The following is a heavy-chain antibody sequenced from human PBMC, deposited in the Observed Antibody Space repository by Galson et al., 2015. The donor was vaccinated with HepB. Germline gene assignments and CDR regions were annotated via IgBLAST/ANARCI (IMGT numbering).Heavy chain of an antibody. CDR1: GFTFRSYS. D-gene: IGHD2-21*01. J-gene: IGHJ5*02. CDR2: ISSSSSYI. V-gene: IGHV3-21*01. CDR3: LVVIPGSEFDP. Sequence: SLRLSCAASGFTFRSYSMNWVRQAPGKGLEWVSSISSSSSYIDYADSVKGRFTISRDNAKNSLYLQMNSLRAEDTAVYYCLVVIPGSEFDPWGQGTLVTVSS.